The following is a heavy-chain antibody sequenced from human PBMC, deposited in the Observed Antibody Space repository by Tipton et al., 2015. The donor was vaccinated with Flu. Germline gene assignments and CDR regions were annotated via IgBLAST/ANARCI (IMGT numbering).Heavy chain of an antibody. CDR1: DGSISSGGDS. V-gene: IGHV4-31*02. CDR3: ARVNHYYGSGSDYTLDY. D-gene: IGHD3-10*01. CDR2: INYSGST. J-gene: IGHJ4*02. Sequence: LRLSCTVSDGSISSGGDSWSWIRQHPGKGLEWIGYINYSGSTYYNPSLKSRVTISVDTPKNQFSLKLSSVTAADTAVYYCARVNHYYGSGSDYTLDYWGQGTRVTVSS.